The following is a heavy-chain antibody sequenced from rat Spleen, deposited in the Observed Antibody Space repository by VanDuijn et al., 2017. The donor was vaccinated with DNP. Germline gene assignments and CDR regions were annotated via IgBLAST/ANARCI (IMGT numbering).Heavy chain of an antibody. J-gene: IGHJ4*01. CDR2: ISPSGGST. D-gene: IGHD1-11*01. CDR1: GFIFSDYN. V-gene: IGHV5-7*01. CDR3: TRPRGSYGGYRVDA. Sequence: EVQLVESGGGLVQLGRSLKLSCSASGFIFSDYNMAWVRQAPKKGLEWVATISPSGGSTHFRDSVKGRFTVSRNNAENALHLQMDSLRSEDTANYYCTRPRGSYGGYRVDAWGQGTSVSVSS.